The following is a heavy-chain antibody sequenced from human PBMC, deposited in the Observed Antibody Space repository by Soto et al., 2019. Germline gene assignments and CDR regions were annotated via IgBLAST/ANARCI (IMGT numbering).Heavy chain of an antibody. Sequence: GGSLRLSCAASGFTFSSYAMIWVRQAPGKGLEWVSAISGSGGSTYYADSVKGRFTISRDNSKNTLYLQMNSLRAEDTAVYYCAKEVGYRYQPDYFDYWGQGTLVTVSS. CDR2: ISGSGGST. V-gene: IGHV3-23*01. CDR1: GFTFSSYA. D-gene: IGHD5-12*01. J-gene: IGHJ4*02. CDR3: AKEVGYRYQPDYFDY.